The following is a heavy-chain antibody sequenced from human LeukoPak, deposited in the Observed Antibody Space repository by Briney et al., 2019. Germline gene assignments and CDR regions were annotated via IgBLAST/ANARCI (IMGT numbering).Heavy chain of an antibody. J-gene: IGHJ6*03. Sequence: SETLSLTCAVSGYSISSGYYWGWIRQPPGKGLEWIGDIRSSGSTYCNPSLKSRVTISVDTSKNQFSLKLSSVTAADTAVYYCARDGSYRDYYYYYYMDVWGKGTTVTVPS. D-gene: IGHD3-16*02. CDR3: ARDGSYRDYYYYYYMDV. CDR1: GYSISSGYY. V-gene: IGHV4-38-2*02. CDR2: IRSSGST.